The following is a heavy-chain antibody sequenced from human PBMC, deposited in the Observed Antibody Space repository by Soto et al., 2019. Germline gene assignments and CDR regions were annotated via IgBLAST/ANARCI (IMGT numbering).Heavy chain of an antibody. J-gene: IGHJ4*02. CDR2: ISGSGGST. CDR3: AKDGSPQWLAYYFDY. V-gene: IGHV3-23*01. D-gene: IGHD6-19*01. CDR1: GFTFSSYA. Sequence: PGGSLRLSCAASGFTFSSYAMSWVRQAPGKGLEWVSAISGSGGSTYYADSVKGRFTISRDNSKNTLYLQMNSLRAEDTAVYYCAKDGSPQWLAYYFDYWGQGTLVTVSS.